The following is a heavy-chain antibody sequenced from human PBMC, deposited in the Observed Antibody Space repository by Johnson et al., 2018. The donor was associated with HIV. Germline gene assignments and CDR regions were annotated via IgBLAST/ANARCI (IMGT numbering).Heavy chain of an antibody. J-gene: IGHJ3*02. Sequence: QVQLVESGGGVVQPGRSLRLSCAASGFTFSSYGMHWVRQAPGKGLEWVSVIYSGGSTYYADSVKGRFTISSDNSKNTLYLQMNSLRAEVTAVYYCARDGDPLDFWALDIWGQGTMVTVSS. V-gene: IGHV3-NL1*01. CDR1: GFTFSSYG. CDR3: ARDGDPLDFWALDI. D-gene: IGHD3-3*01. CDR2: IYSGGST.